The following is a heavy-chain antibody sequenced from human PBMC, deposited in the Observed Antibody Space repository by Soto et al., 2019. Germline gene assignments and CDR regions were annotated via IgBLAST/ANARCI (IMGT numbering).Heavy chain of an antibody. J-gene: IGHJ4*02. D-gene: IGHD3-10*01. CDR2: INPSGGRT. CDR3: ARAGENYGSGTFSPPLRYYFNS. V-gene: IGHV1-46*01. Sequence: QVQLVQSGAEVKKPGASVTVSCKASGYTFTTHYMHWVRQAPGQGLGWMGIINPSGGRTTYALTFQGRVSVTSDTYTNTVYMELSSLRSEDTAVYYCARAGENYGSGTFSPPLRYYFNSWGQGTLVTVSS. CDR1: GYTFTTHY.